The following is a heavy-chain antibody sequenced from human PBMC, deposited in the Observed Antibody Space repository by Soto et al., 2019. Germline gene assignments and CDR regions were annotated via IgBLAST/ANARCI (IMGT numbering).Heavy chain of an antibody. CDR1: GGTFSSYA. J-gene: IGHJ5*02. V-gene: IGHV1-69*01. CDR3: ARDWHGGFDP. D-gene: IGHD3-10*01. CDR2: IIPIFGTA. Sequence: SVRVSCKASGGTFSSYAISWVRQAPGQGLEWMGGIIPIFGTANYAQKFQGRVTITADESTSKAYMELSSLRSEDTAVYYCARDWHGGFDPWGQGTLVTVTS.